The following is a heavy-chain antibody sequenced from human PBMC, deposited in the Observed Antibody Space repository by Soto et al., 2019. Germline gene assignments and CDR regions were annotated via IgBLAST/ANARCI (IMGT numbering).Heavy chain of an antibody. CDR3: ARDFRSRFDP. CDR2: IYYSGST. CDR1: GGSISSGGYY. Sequence: PSETLSLTCTVSGGSISSGGYYWSWIRQHPGKGLEWIGYIYYSGSTYYNPSLKSRVTISVDTSKNQFSLKLSSVTAADTAVYYCARDFRSRFDPWGQGTLVTVS. V-gene: IGHV4-31*03. J-gene: IGHJ5*02.